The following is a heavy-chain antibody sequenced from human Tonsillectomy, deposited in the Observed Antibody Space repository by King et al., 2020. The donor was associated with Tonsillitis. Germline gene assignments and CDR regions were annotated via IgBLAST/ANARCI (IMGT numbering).Heavy chain of an antibody. D-gene: IGHD3-3*01. V-gene: IGHV3-23*04. CDR3: AKVPGDFWSTSYYFDY. Sequence: VQLVESGGGLVQPGGALRLSCAASGFTFTTSAMSWFRQAPGEGLEWGSHISGGGVDTYYSYSVKGRFTVSRAKSKRTLYLLMNSLSPEDTAVYYCAKVPGDFWSTSYYFDYWGLGTLVTVSS. CDR2: ISGGGVDT. J-gene: IGHJ4*02. CDR1: GFTFTTSA.